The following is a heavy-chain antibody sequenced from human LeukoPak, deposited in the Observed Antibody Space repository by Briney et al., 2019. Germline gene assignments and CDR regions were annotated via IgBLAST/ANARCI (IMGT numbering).Heavy chain of an antibody. CDR2: INPNSGGT. J-gene: IGHJ4*02. CDR1: GYTFTGYY. Sequence: EASVKVSCKASGYTFTGYYMPWVRQAPGQGLEWMGRINPNSGGTNYAQKFQGSVTMTRDTSISTAYMELSRLRSDDTAVYYCARGIAGYSSGHYFDYWGQGTLVTVSS. V-gene: IGHV1-2*06. D-gene: IGHD6-19*01. CDR3: ARGIAGYSSGHYFDY.